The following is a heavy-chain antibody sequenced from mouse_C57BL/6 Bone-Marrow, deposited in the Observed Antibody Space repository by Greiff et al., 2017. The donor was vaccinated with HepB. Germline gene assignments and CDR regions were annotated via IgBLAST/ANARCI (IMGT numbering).Heavy chain of an antibody. CDR2: SRNKANDYTT. CDR3: ARDALAVGLRD. D-gene: IGHD2-4*01. V-gene: IGHV7-1*01. CDR1: GFTFSDFY. J-gene: IGHJ3*01. Sequence: EVQVVESGGGLVQSGRSLRLSCATSGFTFSDFYMEWVRQAPGKGLEWIAASRNKANDYTTEYSASVKGRFIVSRDTSQSILYLQMNALRAEDTAIYYCARDALAVGLRDWGQGTLVTVSA.